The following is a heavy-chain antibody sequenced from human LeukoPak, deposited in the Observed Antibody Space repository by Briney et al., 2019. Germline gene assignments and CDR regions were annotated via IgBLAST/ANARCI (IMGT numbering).Heavy chain of an antibody. CDR1: GGSFSGYY. D-gene: IGHD2-2*01. J-gene: IGHJ5*02. CDR3: ARGPASPLPRWFDP. CDR2: INHSGST. Sequence: SETLSLTCAVYGGSFSGYYWSWIRQPPGKGLEWIGEINHSGSTNYNPSLKSRVTISVDTSKNQFSLKLSSVTAADTAVYYRARGPASPLPRWFDPWGQGTLVTVSS. V-gene: IGHV4-34*01.